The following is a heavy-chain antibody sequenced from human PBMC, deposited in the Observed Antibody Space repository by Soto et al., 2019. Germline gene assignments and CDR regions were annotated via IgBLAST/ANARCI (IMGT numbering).Heavy chain of an antibody. CDR3: AIATVAGRDY. J-gene: IGHJ4*02. CDR2: VYASGST. V-gene: IGHV4-4*02. CDR1: GASISTSNW. Sequence: QVQLQESGPGLVKPSGTLSLTCAVSGASISTSNWWSWVRQPPGKGLEWIGEVYASGSTNYNPSLKTRVTISVDKSNTHFSLKVSSVTAADTAIYYCAIATVAGRDYWGQGTLVTVSS. D-gene: IGHD6-19*01.